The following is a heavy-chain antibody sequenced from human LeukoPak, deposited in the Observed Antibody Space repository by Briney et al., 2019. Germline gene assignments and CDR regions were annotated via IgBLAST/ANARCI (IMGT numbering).Heavy chain of an antibody. CDR1: GGSFSGYY. D-gene: IGHD5-18*01. CDR3: ARGVHVDTAMGNFDY. V-gene: IGHV4-34*01. J-gene: IGHJ4*02. Sequence: SETLSLTCAVYGGSFSGYYWSWIRQPPGKGLEWIGEINHSGSTNYNPSLKSRVTISVDTSKNQFSLKLSSVTAADTAVYYCARGVHVDTAMGNFDYRGQGTLVTVSS. CDR2: INHSGST.